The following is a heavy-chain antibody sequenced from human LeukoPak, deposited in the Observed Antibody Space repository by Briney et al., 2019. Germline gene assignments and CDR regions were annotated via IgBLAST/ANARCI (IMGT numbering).Heavy chain of an antibody. V-gene: IGHV4-59*01. CDR2: IYYSGST. J-gene: IGHJ4*02. D-gene: IGHD2-15*01. CDR3: ARGLHEDIAFDY. Sequence: SETLSLTCTVSGGSISSYYWSWIRQPPGKGLEWIGYIYYSGSTNYNPSLKSRVTISVDTSKNQFSLKLSSVTAADTAVYYCARGLHEDIAFDYWGQGTLVTVSS. CDR1: GGSISSYY.